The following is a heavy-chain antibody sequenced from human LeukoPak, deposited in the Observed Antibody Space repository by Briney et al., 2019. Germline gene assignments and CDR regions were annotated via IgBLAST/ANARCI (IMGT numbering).Heavy chain of an antibody. Sequence: SETLSLTCTVSGGSISSYYWSWIRQPPGKGLEWIGYIYYSGSTNYNPSLKSRVTISVDTSKNQFSLKLSSVTAADTAVYYCARERAYGSGSYYTFDYWGQGTLVTVSS. D-gene: IGHD3-10*01. CDR3: ARERAYGSGSYYTFDY. CDR1: GGSISSYY. CDR2: IYYSGST. V-gene: IGHV4-59*01. J-gene: IGHJ4*02.